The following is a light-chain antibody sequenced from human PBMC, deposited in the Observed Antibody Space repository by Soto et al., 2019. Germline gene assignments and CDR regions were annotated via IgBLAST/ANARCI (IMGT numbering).Light chain of an antibody. CDR1: ESISIW. J-gene: IGKJ1*01. Sequence: IRMTQSPSTLSASVGDTVTITFRASESISIWLAWYQQKPGKAPNLLINKASSLQSEVPSRFSGSGSGTEFTLTITSLQPDDFGVYYCQQYKSSSTFGQGTKVDIK. CDR2: KAS. CDR3: QQYKSSST. V-gene: IGKV1-5*03.